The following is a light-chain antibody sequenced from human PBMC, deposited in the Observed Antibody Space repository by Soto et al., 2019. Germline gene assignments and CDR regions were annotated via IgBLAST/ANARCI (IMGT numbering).Light chain of an antibody. CDR3: QQYNNWPRT. CDR1: QSVSSN. J-gene: IGKJ1*01. CDR2: GAS. Sequence: EIGRTQYPDKLSVSPVESATLSCRASQSVSSNLAWYQQKPGQAPRLLIYGASTRATGIPARFSGSGSGTEFTLTINSLQSEDFAVYYCQQYNNWPRTFGQGT. V-gene: IGKV3-15*01.